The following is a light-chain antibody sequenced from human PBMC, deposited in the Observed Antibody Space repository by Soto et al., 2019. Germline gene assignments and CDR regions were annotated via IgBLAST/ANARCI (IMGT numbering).Light chain of an antibody. CDR3: MQCTHWPPLT. Sequence: DVVVTQSPLSLPVTLGQAASISCRSSQSLVYRDGNTYLSWFHQRTGQSPRRLIYKVSNRDSGVLDRLSGSGSGADFTLKISRVEAEDVWVYYCMQCTHWPPLTVGQGTRRDI. V-gene: IGKV2-30*01. CDR1: QSLVYRDGNTY. J-gene: IGKJ5*01. CDR2: KVS.